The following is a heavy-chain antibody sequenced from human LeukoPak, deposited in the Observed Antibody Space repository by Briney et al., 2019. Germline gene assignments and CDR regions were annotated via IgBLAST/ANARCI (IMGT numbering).Heavy chain of an antibody. CDR1: GFTFSSYS. CDR2: IDGTGVTT. J-gene: IGHJ4*02. V-gene: IGHV3-23*01. CDR3: ARRTTVLTPAPFDY. D-gene: IGHD4-23*01. Sequence: GGSLRLSCAASGFTFSSYSMSWVRQAPGKGLEWVSAIDGTGVTTRHADSVKGRFTVSRDNSKNTLYLQMNSLRAEDMAVYYCARRTTVLTPAPFDYWGQGTLVTVSS.